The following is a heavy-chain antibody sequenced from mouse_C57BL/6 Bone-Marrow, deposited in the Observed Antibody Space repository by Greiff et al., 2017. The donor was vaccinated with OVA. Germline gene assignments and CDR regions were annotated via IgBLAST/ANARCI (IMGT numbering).Heavy chain of an antibody. Sequence: QVQLQQPGAELVKPGASVKLSCKASGYTFTSYWMHWVKQRPGQGLEWIGMIHPNSGSTNYNEKFKSKATLTVDKSSSTAYMQLSSLTSEDSAVYYCEREILRYYAMDYWGQGTSVTVSS. CDR2: IHPNSGST. D-gene: IGHD1-1*01. CDR1: GYTFTSYW. V-gene: IGHV1-64*01. J-gene: IGHJ4*01. CDR3: EREILRYYAMDY.